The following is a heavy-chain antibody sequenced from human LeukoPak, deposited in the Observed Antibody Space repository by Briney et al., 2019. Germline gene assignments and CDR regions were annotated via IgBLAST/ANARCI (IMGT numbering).Heavy chain of an antibody. V-gene: IGHV3-11*04. J-gene: IGHJ6*03. Sequence: GGSLRLSCAASGFTFSDYYMSWIRQAPGKGLEWVSYISSSGSTIYYADSVKGRFTISRDNAKNSLYLQMNSLRAEDTAVYYCARPAVVVPAAYYYCMDVWGKGTTVTVSS. CDR2: ISSSGSTI. D-gene: IGHD2-2*01. CDR3: ARPAVVVPAAYYYCMDV. CDR1: GFTFSDYY.